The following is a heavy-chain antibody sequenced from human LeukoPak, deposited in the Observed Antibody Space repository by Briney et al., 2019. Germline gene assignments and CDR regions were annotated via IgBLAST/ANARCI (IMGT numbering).Heavy chain of an antibody. J-gene: IGHJ4*02. CDR2: IYSDGST. CDR3: AREAGAGPFDC. V-gene: IGHV3-66*01. D-gene: IGHD6-13*01. Sequence: ETGGSLRLSCAASGFTFSSYAMTWVRQAPGEGLEWVSVIYSDGSTYYADSVKGRFTISRDNSKNTLYLQMNSLRVDDTALYYCAREAGAGPFDCWGPGTLVTVSS. CDR1: GFTFSSYA.